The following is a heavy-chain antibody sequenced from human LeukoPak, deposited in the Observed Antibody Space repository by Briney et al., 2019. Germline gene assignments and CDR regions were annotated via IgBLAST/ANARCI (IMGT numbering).Heavy chain of an antibody. CDR1: GFTFSSYW. CDR3: ARVGTTMTIDLDY. V-gene: IGHV3-74*01. D-gene: IGHD3-22*01. CDR2: INSDGSST. Sequence: GGSLRLSCAASGFTFSSYWMHWVREAPGKGLVWVSRINSDGSSTSYADSVKGRFTISRDNAKNTLYLQMNSLRAEDTAVYYCARVGTTMTIDLDYWGQGTLVTVSS. J-gene: IGHJ4*02.